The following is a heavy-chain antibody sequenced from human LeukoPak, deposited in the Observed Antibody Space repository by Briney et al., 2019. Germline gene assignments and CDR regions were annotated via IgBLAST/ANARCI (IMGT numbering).Heavy chain of an antibody. CDR2: INPNSGGT. D-gene: IGHD2-2*01. CDR1: GYTFTGYY. Sequence: ASVKVSCKASGYTFTGYYMHWVRQAPGQGLEWMGWINPNSGGTNYAQKFQGRRTMTRDTSISRAYMKLSRLRSDDTAAYYCAREYCSSTSCSIFEPWGQGTLVTVSS. J-gene: IGHJ4*03. CDR3: AREYCSSTSCSIFEP. V-gene: IGHV1-2*02.